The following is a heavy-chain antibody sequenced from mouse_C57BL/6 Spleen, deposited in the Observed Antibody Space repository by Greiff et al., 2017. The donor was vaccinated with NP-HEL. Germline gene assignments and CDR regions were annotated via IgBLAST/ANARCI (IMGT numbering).Heavy chain of an antibody. J-gene: IGHJ2*01. CDR1: GYTFTSYT. Sequence: VKLMESGAELARPGASVKMSCKASGYTFTSYTMHWVKQRPGPGLEWIGYINPSSGYTKYNQKFKDKATLTADKSSSTAYMQLSSLTSEDSAVYYCARNDGYYPFDYWGQGTTLTVSS. CDR2: INPSSGYT. V-gene: IGHV1-4*01. CDR3: ARNDGYYPFDY. D-gene: IGHD2-3*01.